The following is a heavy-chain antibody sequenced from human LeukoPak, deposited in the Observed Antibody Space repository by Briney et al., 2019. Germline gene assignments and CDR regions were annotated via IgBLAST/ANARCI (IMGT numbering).Heavy chain of an antibody. J-gene: IGHJ5*02. V-gene: IGHV4-34*01. Sequence: SETLSLTCAVYGGSFSGYYWSWIRQPPGKGLEWIGEINHSGSTNYNPSLKSRVTISVDTSKNQFSLKLSSVTAADTAVYYCARGIKYYDFWSGYPNWFDPWGQGTLVTVSS. D-gene: IGHD3-3*01. CDR3: ARGIKYYDFWSGYPNWFDP. CDR2: INHSGST. CDR1: GGSFSGYY.